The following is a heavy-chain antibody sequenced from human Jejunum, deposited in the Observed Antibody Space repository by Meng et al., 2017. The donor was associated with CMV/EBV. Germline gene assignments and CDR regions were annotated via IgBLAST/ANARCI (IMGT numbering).Heavy chain of an antibody. CDR2: ISSDRGFT. CDR3: ARDVRDPQWLTSKFYCDY. CDR1: FTGYC. V-gene: IGHV1-2*02. D-gene: IGHD5-24*01. Sequence: FTGYCMHGVRQAAGGGLGWMGWISSDRGFTNYGQKCRGRVTKTRDTSINTVYMRLSRLRTDDTAVYYCARDVRDPQWLTSKFYCDYWGQGTLVTVSS. J-gene: IGHJ4*02.